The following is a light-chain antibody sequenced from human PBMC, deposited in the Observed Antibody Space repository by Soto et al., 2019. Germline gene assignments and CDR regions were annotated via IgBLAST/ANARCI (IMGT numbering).Light chain of an antibody. CDR3: AAWDDSLNGYV. V-gene: IGLV1-44*01. CDR1: SSNIGSNT. Sequence: QSVLTQSPSAPGTPGQRVTISCSGSSSNIGSNTVNWYHQLPGTAPKLLIYSDNQRPSGVPDRFSGSKSGTSASLAISGPQSEDEADYYCAAWDDSLNGYVFASGTKVTVL. J-gene: IGLJ1*01. CDR2: SDN.